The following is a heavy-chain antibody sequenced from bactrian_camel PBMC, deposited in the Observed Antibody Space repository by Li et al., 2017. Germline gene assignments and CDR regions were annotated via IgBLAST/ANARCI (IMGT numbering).Heavy chain of an antibody. Sequence: VQLVESGGGSVQAGGSLRLSCARTYSGYHMAWFRQAPGLEREGVAVLLSDDTTKYADSVKGRFTISKDNDKHTLYLQMNALEPNDTSTYFCAAVPHLVECVWVEYNTRWGQGTQVTVS. V-gene: IGHV3-3*01. CDR1: TYSGYH. CDR2: LLSDDTT. CDR3: AAVPHLVECVWVEYNTR. D-gene: IGHD3*01. J-gene: IGHJ4*01.